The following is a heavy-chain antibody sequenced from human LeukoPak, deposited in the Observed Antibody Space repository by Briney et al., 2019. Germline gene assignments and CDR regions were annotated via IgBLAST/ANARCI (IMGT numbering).Heavy chain of an antibody. J-gene: IGHJ4*02. V-gene: IGHV3-48*03. Sequence: GGSLRLTCAASGFTFSSYEMNWVRQAPGKGLEWVSYISTSGSTIYYADSVKGRFTISRDNAKNSLYLQMNSLRAEDTAVYYCARAMDYYDSSGYYETFDYWGQGTLVTVSS. D-gene: IGHD3-22*01. CDR1: GFTFSSYE. CDR2: ISTSGSTI. CDR3: ARAMDYYDSSGYYETFDY.